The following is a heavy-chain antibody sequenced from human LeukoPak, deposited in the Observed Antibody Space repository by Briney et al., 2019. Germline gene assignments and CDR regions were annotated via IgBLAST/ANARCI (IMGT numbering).Heavy chain of an antibody. CDR1: GFTFSSYS. J-gene: IGHJ4*02. D-gene: IGHD6-13*01. V-gene: IGHV3-21*01. CDR2: ISSSSYI. CDR3: ARDTAAAGTDY. Sequence: GGSLRLSCAASGFTFSSYSMNWVRQAPGKGLEWVSSISSSSYIYYADSVKGRFTISRDNTKNSLYLQMNSLRAEDTAVYYCARDTAAAGTDYWGQGTLVTVSS.